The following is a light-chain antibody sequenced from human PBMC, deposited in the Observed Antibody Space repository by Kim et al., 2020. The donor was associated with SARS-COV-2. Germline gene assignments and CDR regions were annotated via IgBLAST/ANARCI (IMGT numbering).Light chain of an antibody. CDR1: RLGNKY. Sequence: SYELTQPPSVSVSPGQTASIPCSGDRLGNKYVCWYQQKPGQSPVVVMYRDERRPSGIPERFSGSNSVNTATLTISGTPTMDEADYYCQVWDSTTTVFGGG. CDR2: RDE. V-gene: IGLV3-1*01. CDR3: QVWDSTTTV. J-gene: IGLJ2*01.